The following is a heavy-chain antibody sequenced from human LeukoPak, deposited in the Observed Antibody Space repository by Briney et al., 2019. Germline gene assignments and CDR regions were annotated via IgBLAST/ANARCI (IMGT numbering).Heavy chain of an antibody. J-gene: IGHJ4*02. Sequence: PGGSLRLSCAASGFTFSDYYMSWIRQAPGKGLEWVSYISSSGSTIYYADSVKGRFTISRDNAKNSLYLQMNSLRAEDTAVYYCAKGPRRSHYDILTGYSPFGYWGQGTLVTVSS. CDR1: GFTFSDYY. D-gene: IGHD3-9*01. CDR2: ISSSGSTI. CDR3: AKGPRRSHYDILTGYSPFGY. V-gene: IGHV3-11*01.